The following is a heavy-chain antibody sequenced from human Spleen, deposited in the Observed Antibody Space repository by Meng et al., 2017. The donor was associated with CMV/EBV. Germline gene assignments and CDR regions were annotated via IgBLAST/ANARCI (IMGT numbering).Heavy chain of an antibody. V-gene: IGHV3-30*18. CDR1: GCAFSSSC. CDR2: ISYDGSNK. D-gene: IGHD2-15*01. Sequence: GCAFSSSCIYWVGQAPGKGVEWVAVISYDGSNKYYADSVKGRFTISRDNSKNTLYLQMNSLRPEDTAVYYCAKETAACSGGSCYLDYWGQGTLVTVSS. CDR3: AKETAACSGGSCYLDY. J-gene: IGHJ4*02.